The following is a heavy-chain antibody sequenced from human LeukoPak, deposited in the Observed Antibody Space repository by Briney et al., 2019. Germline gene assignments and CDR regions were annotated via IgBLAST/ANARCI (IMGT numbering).Heavy chain of an antibody. CDR2: ISGSGGST. Sequence: GGSLRLSCAASGFTVSSNYMSWVRQAPGKGLEWVSAISGSGGSTYYADSVKGRFTISRDNSKNTLYLQMTSLRAEDTAVYYCAKRHCSSASCYKSTFDYWGQGTLVTVSS. V-gene: IGHV3-23*01. J-gene: IGHJ4*02. D-gene: IGHD2-2*02. CDR3: AKRHCSSASCYKSTFDY. CDR1: GFTVSSNY.